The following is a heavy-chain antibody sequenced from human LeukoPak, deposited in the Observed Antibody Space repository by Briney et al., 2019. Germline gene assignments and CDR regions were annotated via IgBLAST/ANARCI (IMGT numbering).Heavy chain of an antibody. J-gene: IGHJ5*02. V-gene: IGHV3-21*01. CDR1: GFTFSSYS. D-gene: IGHD3-3*01. Sequence: PGGSLRLSCAASGFTFSSYSMNWVRHAPGKGLEWVSSISSSSSYIYYADSVKGRFTISRDNAKNSLYLQMNSLRAEDTAVYYCARTGSYDFWSGYYFDWFDPWGQGTLVTVSS. CDR3: ARTGSYDFWSGYYFDWFDP. CDR2: ISSSSSYI.